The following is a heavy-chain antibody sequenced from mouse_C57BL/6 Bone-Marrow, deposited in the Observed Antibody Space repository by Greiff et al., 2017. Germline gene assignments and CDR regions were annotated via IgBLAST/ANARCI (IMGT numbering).Heavy chain of an antibody. CDR1: GYTFTDHT. CDR2: IYPRDGST. Sequence: VQLQESDAELVKPGASVKISCKVSGYTFTDHTIHWMKQRPEQGLEWIGYIYPRDGSTKYNEKFKGKATLTADKSSSTAYMQLNSLTSEDSAVYFCARWTTAAPADWYFDVWGTGTTVTVSS. V-gene: IGHV1-78*01. CDR3: ARWTTAAPADWYFDV. J-gene: IGHJ1*03. D-gene: IGHD1-2*01.